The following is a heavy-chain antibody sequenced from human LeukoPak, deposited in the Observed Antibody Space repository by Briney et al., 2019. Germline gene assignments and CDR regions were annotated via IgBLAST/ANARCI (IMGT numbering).Heavy chain of an antibody. V-gene: IGHV4-30-2*01. D-gene: IGHD3-16*01. Sequence: KASQTLSLTCTVSGDSISSGGYYWSWIRQPPEKGLEWIGYIYHSGGTFYNPSLKSRVTISVDRSKNQFSLQLNSVTPEDTAMYYCAREEGGRTPDAFDIWGQGTMVTVSS. CDR1: GDSISSGGYY. CDR3: AREEGGRTPDAFDI. J-gene: IGHJ3*02. CDR2: IYHSGGT.